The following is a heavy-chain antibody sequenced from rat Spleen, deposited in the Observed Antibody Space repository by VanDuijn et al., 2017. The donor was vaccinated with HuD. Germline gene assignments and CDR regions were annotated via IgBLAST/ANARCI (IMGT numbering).Heavy chain of an antibody. J-gene: IGHJ3*01. D-gene: IGHD1-1*01. CDR3: AKDLDYSGDNWLGY. CDR1: GFTFSDYG. CDR2: ISYDGGST. V-gene: IGHV5-20*01. Sequence: EVQMVESGGGLVKPGRSLKLSCAASGFTFSDYGMAWVLQAPTKGLEWVASISYDGGSTYYRDSVKGRFTISRDNAKSTLYLQMESLRSEDTATYYCAKDLDYSGDNWLGYWGQGTLVTVSS.